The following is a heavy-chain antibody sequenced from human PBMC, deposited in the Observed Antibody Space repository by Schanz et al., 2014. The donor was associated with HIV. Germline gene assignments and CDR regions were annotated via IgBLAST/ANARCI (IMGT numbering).Heavy chain of an antibody. CDR2: ISGSGGST. D-gene: IGHD2-2*01. Sequence: EEQVLESGGGLVQPGGSLRLSCAASGFTFSRYAMSWVRQAPGKGLEWVSSISGSGGSTYYADSVKGRFTISRDNSKNTLFLQMNSLRAEDTALYYCAKDMGGVVPAAPFYYYGMDVWGQGTTVTVSS. V-gene: IGHV3-23*01. CDR3: AKDMGGVVPAAPFYYYGMDV. CDR1: GFTFSRYA. J-gene: IGHJ6*02.